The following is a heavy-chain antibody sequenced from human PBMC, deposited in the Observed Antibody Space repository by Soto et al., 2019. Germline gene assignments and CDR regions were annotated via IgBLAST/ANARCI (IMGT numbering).Heavy chain of an antibody. Sequence: EVQLLESGGGLVQPGGSLRLSCAASGFTFSSYAMSWVRQAPGKGLXXXXXXXGSGGSTYYADSVKGRFTISRDNSKNTLYLQMNSLRAEDTAVYYCAKDRYDGSGSPGKYYFDYWGQGTLVTVSS. CDR3: AKDRYDGSGSPGKYYFDY. D-gene: IGHD3-10*01. CDR1: GFTFSSYA. V-gene: IGHV3-23*01. J-gene: IGHJ4*02. CDR2: XXGSGGST.